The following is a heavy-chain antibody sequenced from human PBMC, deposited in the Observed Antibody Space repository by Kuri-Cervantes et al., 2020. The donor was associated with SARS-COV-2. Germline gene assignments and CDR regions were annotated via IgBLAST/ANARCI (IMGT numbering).Heavy chain of an antibody. CDR2: ISYDGSNK. CDR3: ARDRQRDFDQ. CDR1: GFTFSSYA. V-gene: IGHV3-30-3*01. J-gene: IGHJ4*02. Sequence: GGSLRLSCAASGFTFSSYAMHWVRQAPGKGLEWVAVISYDGSNKYYADSVRGRFTISRDNSKNTLHLQMNSLRPEDTAVYYCARDRQRDFDQWGQGTLVTVSS. D-gene: IGHD6-25*01.